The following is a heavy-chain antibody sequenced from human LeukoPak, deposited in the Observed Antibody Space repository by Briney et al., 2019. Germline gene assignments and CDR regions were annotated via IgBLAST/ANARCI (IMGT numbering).Heavy chain of an antibody. V-gene: IGHV3-21*01. CDR3: ARDLAYCGGDCGH. Sequence: GGSLRLSCAASGFTFSTYSMNWVRQAPGKGLEWVSSISRSSTYIYYADSVKGRFTISRDDAKNSLYLQMNSLRAEDTAVYYCARDLAYCGGDCGHWGQGTLVTVSP. D-gene: IGHD2-21*01. CDR1: GFTFSTYS. J-gene: IGHJ4*02. CDR2: ISRSSTYI.